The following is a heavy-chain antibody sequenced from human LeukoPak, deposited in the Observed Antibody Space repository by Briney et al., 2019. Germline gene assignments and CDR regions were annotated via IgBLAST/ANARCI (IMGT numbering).Heavy chain of an antibody. CDR3: ANAIFGVVNTPYYYYGMDV. CDR1: GFTFSSYA. D-gene: IGHD3-3*01. V-gene: IGHV3-23*01. J-gene: IGHJ6*02. Sequence: GGSLRLSCAASGFTFSSYATSWVRQAPGKGLEWVSAISGSGGSTYYADSVKGRFTISRDNSKNTLYLQMNSLRAEDTAVYYCANAIFGVVNTPYYYYGMDVWGQGTTVTVSS. CDR2: ISGSGGST.